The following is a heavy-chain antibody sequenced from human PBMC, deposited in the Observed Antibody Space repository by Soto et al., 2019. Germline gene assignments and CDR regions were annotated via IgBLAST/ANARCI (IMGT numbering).Heavy chain of an antibody. D-gene: IGHD3-3*01. CDR3: ARAPPTTRSGVVRAYYYSGMVV. CDR2: IYYSGSS. Sequence: PPGKGLEWFGYIYYSGSSYYNPSLKSRVTISVATSKNLSLLKLSSVTAGDTAVYYCARAPPTTRSGVVRAYYYSGMVVWGQGTTVIVSS. J-gene: IGHJ6*02. V-gene: IGHV4-30-4*01.